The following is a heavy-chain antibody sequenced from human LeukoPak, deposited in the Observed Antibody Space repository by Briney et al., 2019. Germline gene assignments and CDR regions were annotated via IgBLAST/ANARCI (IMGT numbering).Heavy chain of an antibody. V-gene: IGHV3-21*01. CDR3: ARDNGYKFDY. CDR2: ISSSSRSI. J-gene: IGHJ4*02. D-gene: IGHD5-24*01. Sequence: PGGSLKLPCAASGFTFSSYAMSWVRQAPGKGLEWVSSISSSSRSIYSADSVKGRFNISRDNAKDMLLLQMHSLRAEDTAVYYWARDNGYKFDYWGQGTLVTVSS. CDR1: GFTFSSYA.